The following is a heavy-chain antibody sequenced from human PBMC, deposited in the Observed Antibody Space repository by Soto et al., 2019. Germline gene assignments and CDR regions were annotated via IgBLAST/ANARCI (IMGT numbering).Heavy chain of an antibody. CDR1: GGSISSSSYY. J-gene: IGHJ5*02. D-gene: IGHD5-18*01. CDR3: ARVDTATSNWFDP. Sequence: SETLSLTCTVSGGSISSSSYYWGWIRQPPGKGLEWIGSIYYSGSTYYNPSLKSRVTISVDTSKNQFSLKLSSVTAADTAVYYCARVDTATSNWFDPWGQGTLVTVSS. CDR2: IYYSGST. V-gene: IGHV4-39*01.